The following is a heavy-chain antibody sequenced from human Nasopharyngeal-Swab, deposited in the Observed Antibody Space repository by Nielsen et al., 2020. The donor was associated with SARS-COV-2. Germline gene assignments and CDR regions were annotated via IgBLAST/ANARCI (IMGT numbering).Heavy chain of an antibody. V-gene: IGHV3-21*01. D-gene: IGHD1-26*01. CDR2: ISSSSSYI. CDR1: GFTFSGYN. CDR3: ARVLGGSYYAAFDI. Sequence: GESLKISCAASGFTFSGYNMNWVRQAPGKGLEWVSSISSSSSYIYYADSVKGRFTISRDNAKNSLYLQMNSLRAEDTAVYYCARVLGGSYYAAFDIWGQGTMVTVSS. J-gene: IGHJ3*02.